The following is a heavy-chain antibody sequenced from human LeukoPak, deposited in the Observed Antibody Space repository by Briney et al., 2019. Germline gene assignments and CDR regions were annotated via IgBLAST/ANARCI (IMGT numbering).Heavy chain of an antibody. CDR3: ARSNRVIPRRYFDY. CDR2: INHSGST. J-gene: IGHJ4*02. V-gene: IGHV4-34*01. Sequence: TSETLSLTCAVYGGSFSGYYWSWIRQPPGKGLEWIGEINHSGSTNYNPSLKSRVTISVDTSKNQFSLKLSSVTAADTAVYYCARSNRVIPRRYFDYWGQGTLVTVSS. D-gene: IGHD3-22*01. CDR1: GGSFSGYY.